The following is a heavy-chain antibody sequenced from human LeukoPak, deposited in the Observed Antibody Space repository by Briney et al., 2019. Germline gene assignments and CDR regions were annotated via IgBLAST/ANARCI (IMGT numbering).Heavy chain of an antibody. CDR2: ISAYNGNT. CDR3: ARKWRPYYYDSSGLNDAFDI. V-gene: IGHV1-18*01. D-gene: IGHD3-22*01. CDR1: GYTFTGYA. Sequence: ASVKVSCKASGYTFTGYAMHWVRQAPGQGLEWMGWISAYNGNTNYAQKLQGRVTMTTDTSTSTAYMELRSLRSDDTAVYYCARKWRPYYYDSSGLNDAFDIWGQGTMVTVSS. J-gene: IGHJ3*02.